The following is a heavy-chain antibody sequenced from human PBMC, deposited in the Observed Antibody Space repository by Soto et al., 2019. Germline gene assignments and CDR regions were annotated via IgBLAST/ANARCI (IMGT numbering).Heavy chain of an antibody. V-gene: IGHV3-11*06. CDR3: ARVKRAMVRGVISGGMDV. CDR1: GFTFSDYY. CDR2: ISSSSSYT. J-gene: IGHJ6*02. Sequence: GSLRLSCAASGFTFSDYYMSWIRQAPGKGLEWVSYISSSSSYTNYADSVKGRFTISRDNAKNSLYLQMNSLRAEDTAVYYCARVKRAMVRGVISGGMDVWGQGTTVTVSS. D-gene: IGHD3-10*01.